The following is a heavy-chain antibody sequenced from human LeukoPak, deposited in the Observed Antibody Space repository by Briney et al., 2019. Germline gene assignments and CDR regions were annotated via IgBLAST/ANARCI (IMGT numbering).Heavy chain of an antibody. CDR2: IYHSGST. CDR3: AKDDAWGRYQH. J-gene: IGHJ1*01. Sequence: SETLSLTCAVYGGSFSGYYWSWIRQPPGKGLEWIGSIYHSGSTYYNPSLKSRVTISVDTSKNQFSLKLSSVTAADTAVYYCAKDDAWGRYQHWGQGTLVTVSS. D-gene: IGHD3-16*01. CDR1: GGSFSGYY. V-gene: IGHV4-34*01.